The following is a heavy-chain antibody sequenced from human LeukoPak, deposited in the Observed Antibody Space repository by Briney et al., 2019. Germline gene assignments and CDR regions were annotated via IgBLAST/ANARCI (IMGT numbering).Heavy chain of an antibody. CDR1: EFTFRDYD. D-gene: IGHD3-3*01. CDR3: AKHGYDFWSGNVRYFDL. J-gene: IGHJ2*01. Sequence: GGSLRLPCVSSEFTFRDYDMSWVRQRPGKGLEWVSGLSGRDDIAYYADSVKGRFSISGDSSKKTLYLQINSLRAEDTAVYYCAKHGYDFWSGNVRYFDLWGRGTLVTVSS. V-gene: IGHV3-23*01. CDR2: LSGRDDIA.